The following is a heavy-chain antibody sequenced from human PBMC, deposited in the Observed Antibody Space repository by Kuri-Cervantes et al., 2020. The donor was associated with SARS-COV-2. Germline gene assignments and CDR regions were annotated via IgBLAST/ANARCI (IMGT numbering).Heavy chain of an antibody. CDR1: GFTFSSYA. Sequence: GGSLRLSCAASGFTFSSYAMSWVRQAPGQGLEWVSVIYSGGGSTYYADSVKGRFTISRDNSKKTLYLQMNSLRAEDTAVYYCAKDLGDYGMDVWGQGTTVTVSS. V-gene: IGHV3-23*03. CDR3: AKDLGDYGMDV. CDR2: IYSGGGST. J-gene: IGHJ6*02. D-gene: IGHD3-16*01.